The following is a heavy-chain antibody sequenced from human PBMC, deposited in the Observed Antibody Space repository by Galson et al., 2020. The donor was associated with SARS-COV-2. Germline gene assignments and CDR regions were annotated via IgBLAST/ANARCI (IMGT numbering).Heavy chain of an antibody. CDR1: GLHFDEYG. D-gene: IGHD2-21*01. J-gene: IGHJ6*02. V-gene: IGHV3-20*04. Sequence: GGSLRLSCAASGLHFDEYGMSWVRQGPGKGLEWVSGINWNGGNTGYADTVKGRFTISRDNAKNSLFLQMNSLRADDTALYYCARAHYGDYSGIYYYYGMDVWGQGTTVTVSS. CDR2: INWNGGNT. CDR3: ARAHYGDYSGIYYYYGMDV.